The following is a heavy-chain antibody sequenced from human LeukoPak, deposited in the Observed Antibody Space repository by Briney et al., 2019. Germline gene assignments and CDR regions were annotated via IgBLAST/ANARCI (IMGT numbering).Heavy chain of an antibody. CDR2: LYSDSTT. J-gene: IGHJ3*01. CDR3: ARSSYSSSSSV. CDR1: GFIVSSNY. V-gene: IGHV3-53*01. D-gene: IGHD6-6*01. Sequence: PGGSLRLSCAASGFIVSSNYMSWVRQAPGKGLEWVSVLYSDSTTYYADSVKGRFTISRDNSKNTLYLQMNNLRAEDTAVYYCARSSYSSSSSVWGQGTMVTVSS.